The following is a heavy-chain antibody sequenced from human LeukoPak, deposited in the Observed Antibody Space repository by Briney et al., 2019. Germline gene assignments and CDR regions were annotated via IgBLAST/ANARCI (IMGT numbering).Heavy chain of an antibody. V-gene: IGHV1-69*13. CDR2: IIPIFGTA. J-gene: IGHJ6*04. CDR3: ASGSIVVVPAAIFPRPYYYYGMDV. D-gene: IGHD2-2*01. Sequence: GASVTVSCKPSGYTFTSYDINWVRQAPGQGLEWMGGIIPIFGTANYAQKFQGRVTITADESTSTAYMELSSLRSEDTAVYYCASGSIVVVPAAIFPRPYYYYGMDVWGKGTTVTVSS. CDR1: GYTFTSYD.